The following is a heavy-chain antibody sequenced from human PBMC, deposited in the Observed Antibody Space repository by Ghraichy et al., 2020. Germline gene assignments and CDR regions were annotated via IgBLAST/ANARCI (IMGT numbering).Heavy chain of an antibody. D-gene: IGHD4-17*01. CDR1: GYTFTSYG. CDR3: ARDRFDYGDYAGHGWFDP. J-gene: IGHJ5*02. CDR2: ISAYNGNT. Sequence: ASVKVSCKASGYTFTSYGISWVRQAPGQGLEWMGWISAYNGNTNYAQKLQGRVTMTTDTSTSTAYMELRSLRSDDTAVYYCARDRFDYGDYAGHGWFDPWCQGTLVTVSS. V-gene: IGHV1-18*01.